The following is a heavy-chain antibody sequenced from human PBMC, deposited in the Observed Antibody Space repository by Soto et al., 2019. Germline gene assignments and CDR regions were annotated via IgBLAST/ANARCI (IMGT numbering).Heavy chain of an antibody. CDR3: ARDLTISYYDSRGLDY. J-gene: IGHJ4*02. D-gene: IGHD3-22*01. Sequence: QVQLVESGRGVVQPGTSLRLSCAASGFTLSSYGMHWVRQAPGKGLEWVAVIWYDGSKKYYADSVKGRFTISRDKSKNTLYVQMDSLRAEDSAVYYCARDLTISYYDSRGLDYWGQGTLVTVSS. V-gene: IGHV3-33*01. CDR1: GFTLSSYG. CDR2: IWYDGSKK.